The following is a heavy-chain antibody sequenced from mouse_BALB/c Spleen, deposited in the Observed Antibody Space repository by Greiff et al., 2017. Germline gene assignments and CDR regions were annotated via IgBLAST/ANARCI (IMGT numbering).Heavy chain of an antibody. CDR3: ARDRSYYGSSYYAMDY. CDR2: ISYDGSN. J-gene: IGHJ4*01. V-gene: IGHV3-6*02. Sequence: DVQLVESGPGLVKPSQSLSLTCSVTGYSITSGYYWNWIRQFPGNKLEWMGYISYDGSNNYNPSLKNRISITRDTSKNQFFLKLNSVTTEDTATYYCARDRSYYGSSYYAMDYWGQGTSVTVSS. CDR1: GYSITSGYY. D-gene: IGHD1-1*01.